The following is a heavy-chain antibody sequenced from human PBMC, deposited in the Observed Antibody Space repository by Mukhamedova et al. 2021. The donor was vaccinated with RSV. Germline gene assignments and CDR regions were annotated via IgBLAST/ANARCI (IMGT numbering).Heavy chain of an antibody. V-gene: IGHV1-46*01. D-gene: IGHD1-26*01. CDR3: APSWMVGAIDFDY. Sequence: FQGRVTMTRDTSTSIVYMELSSLRSEDTAVYYCAPSWMVGAIDFDYWGQGTQVTVSS. J-gene: IGHJ4*02.